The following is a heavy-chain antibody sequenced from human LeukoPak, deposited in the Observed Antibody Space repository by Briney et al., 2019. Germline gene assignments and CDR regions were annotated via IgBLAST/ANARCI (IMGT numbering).Heavy chain of an antibody. CDR3: AKAPANYVDTAMGTFDY. CDR2: ISGSGGSP. CDR1: GFTFSSSA. J-gene: IGHJ4*02. Sequence: PGGSLRLSCAASGFTFSSSAMSWVRQAPGKGLEWVSSISGSGGSPYHADSVKGRFTISRDNSKNTLYLQMNSLRAEDTAVYYCAKAPANYVDTAMGTFDYWGQGTLVTVSS. D-gene: IGHD5-18*01. V-gene: IGHV3-23*01.